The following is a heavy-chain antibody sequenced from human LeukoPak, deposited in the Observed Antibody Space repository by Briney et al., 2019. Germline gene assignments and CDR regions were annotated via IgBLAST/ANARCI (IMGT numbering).Heavy chain of an antibody. V-gene: IGHV3-23*01. CDR1: GFTFSSYG. D-gene: IGHD6-19*01. Sequence: GGSLRLSCAASGFTFSSYGMSWVRQAPGKGLEWVSAISGSGGSTYYADSVKGRFTISRDNAKNSLYLQMNSLRAEDTAVYYCARASIAVAGIDYWGQGTLVTVSS. CDR2: ISGSGGST. CDR3: ARASIAVAGIDY. J-gene: IGHJ4*02.